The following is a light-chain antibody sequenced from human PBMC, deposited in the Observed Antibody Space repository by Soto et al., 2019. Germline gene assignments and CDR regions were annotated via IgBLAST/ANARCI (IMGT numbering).Light chain of an antibody. V-gene: IGKV3-15*01. Sequence: EIVVTQSPATLSVSPRERATRSCRASQSVNTNFAWYQQKPGQAPRLLIYGASTRATGIPARFSGSGSGTEFTLTISILQSEDFAVYYCQQYNNWPSCTFGQGTKVEIK. CDR3: QQYNNWPSCT. CDR2: GAS. CDR1: QSVNTN. J-gene: IGKJ1*01.